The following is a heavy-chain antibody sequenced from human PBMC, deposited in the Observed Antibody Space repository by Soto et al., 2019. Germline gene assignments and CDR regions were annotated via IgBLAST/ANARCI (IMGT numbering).Heavy chain of an antibody. CDR1: GFSLSTSGVG. CDR2: IYWNDDK. D-gene: IGHD6-13*01. J-gene: IGHJ4*02. Sequence: QITLKESGPTLVKPTQTLTLTCTFSGFSLSTSGVGVGWIRQPPGKALEWPALIYWNDDKRYSPSLKSRLTITKDTSKNQVVLTMTNMDPVDTATYYCARTNFKGSSWHEGSYWGQGTLVTVSS. V-gene: IGHV2-5*01. CDR3: ARTNFKGSSWHEGSY.